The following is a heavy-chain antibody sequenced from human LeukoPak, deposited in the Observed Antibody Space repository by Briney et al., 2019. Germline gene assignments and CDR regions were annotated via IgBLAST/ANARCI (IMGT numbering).Heavy chain of an antibody. CDR1: GGSINNYY. V-gene: IGHV4-59*01. CDR2: IYYRGST. Sequence: PSETLSLTCTVSGGSINNYYWSWIRQPPGKGPEWIGYIYYRGSTNYNPSLKSRVTFSVDTSKNQFSLKLNSVTAADTAVYYCARGGDYGDLRYFDYWGQGTLVTVSS. D-gene: IGHD4-17*01. J-gene: IGHJ4*02. CDR3: ARGGDYGDLRYFDY.